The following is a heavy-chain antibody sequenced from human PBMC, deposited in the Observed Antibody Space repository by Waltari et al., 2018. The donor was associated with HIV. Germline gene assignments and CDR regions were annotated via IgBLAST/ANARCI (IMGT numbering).Heavy chain of an antibody. J-gene: IGHJ4*02. D-gene: IGHD4-17*01. CDR1: VFSFGDYT. V-gene: IGHV3-49*03. CDR3: TRGTFTVTYYFDY. Sequence: EVQLGESGGGLVQPGRSLRLSCAPSVFSFGDYTMSWFRQAPGKGLEWVGFIRSKAYGGTTQYAASVKGRFTISRDDSKSIAYLQMNSLKTEDTALYYCTRGTFTVTYYFDYWGRGTLVTVSS. CDR2: IRSKAYGGTT.